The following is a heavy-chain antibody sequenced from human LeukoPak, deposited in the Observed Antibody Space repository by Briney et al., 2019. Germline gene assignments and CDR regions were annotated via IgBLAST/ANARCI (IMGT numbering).Heavy chain of an antibody. CDR2: TNPNSGGT. J-gene: IGHJ3*02. D-gene: IGHD3-22*01. CDR1: GYTFTGYY. CDR3: ASLKNYYDSSGYLVTDAFDI. V-gene: IGHV1-2*02. Sequence: ASVKVSCKASGYTFTGYYMHWVRQAPGQGLEWMGWTNPNSGGTNYAKNFQGRVTMTRDTSISTAYMELSRLRSDDTAVYYCASLKNYYDSSGYLVTDAFDIWGQGTMVTVSS.